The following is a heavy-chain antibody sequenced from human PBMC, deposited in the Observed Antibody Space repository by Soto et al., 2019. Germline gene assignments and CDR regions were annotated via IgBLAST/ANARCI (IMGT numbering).Heavy chain of an antibody. D-gene: IGHD3-22*01. V-gene: IGHV3-15*07. CDR3: TTAPDYYDSSGYYRNYYYYGMDV. CDR1: GFTFSNAW. Sequence: GGSLRLSCAASGFTFSNAWMNWVRQAPGKGLEWVGRIKSKTDGGTTDYAAPVKGRFTISRDDSKNTLYLQMNSLKTEDTAVYYCTTAPDYYDSSGYYRNYYYYGMDVWGQGTTVTVSS. J-gene: IGHJ6*02. CDR2: IKSKTDGGTT.